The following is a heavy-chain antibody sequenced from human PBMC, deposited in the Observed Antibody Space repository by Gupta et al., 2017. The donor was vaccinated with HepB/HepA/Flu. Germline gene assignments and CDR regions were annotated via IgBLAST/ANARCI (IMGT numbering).Heavy chain of an antibody. J-gene: IGHJ5*02. CDR2: ISAYNGNT. CDR3: VLVVTAANWFDP. D-gene: IGHD2-21*02. Sequence: QVQLVQSGAEVKKPGASVKARCKTSGYTFTSYGISWVRPAPGQGLEWMGWISAYNGNTNYAQKLQGRVTMTTDTSTSTAYMELRSLRSDDTAVYYCVLVVTAANWFDPWGQGTLVTVSS. V-gene: IGHV1-18*01. CDR1: GYTFTSYG.